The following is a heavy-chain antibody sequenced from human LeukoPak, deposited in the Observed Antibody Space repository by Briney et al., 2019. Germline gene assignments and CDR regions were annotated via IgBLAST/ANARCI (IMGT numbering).Heavy chain of an antibody. CDR1: GYTFTNYD. V-gene: IGHV1-8*01. D-gene: IGHD2-15*01. Sequence: EASVTVSYKASGYTFTNYDINWVRQATGQGGEWMGWMNHNSGSTDYTQNFQGRVTMTRNTSISTAYMELSSLRSEDTAVYYCAKGYCSGGSCYDNWFDPWGQGTLVTVSS. CDR3: AKGYCSGGSCYDNWFDP. CDR2: MNHNSGST. J-gene: IGHJ5*02.